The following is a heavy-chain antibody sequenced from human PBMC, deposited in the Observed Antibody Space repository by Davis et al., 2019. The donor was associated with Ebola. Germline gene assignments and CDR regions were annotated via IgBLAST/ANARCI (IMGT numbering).Heavy chain of an antibody. Sequence: GESLKISCAASGFTFSSYEMNWVRQAPGKGLEWVSYISSSGSTIYYADSVKGRFTISRDNAKNSLYLQMNSLRAEDTAVYYCARDLCPRGVCYHSGYFDYWGQGTLVTVSS. CDR2: ISSSGSTI. J-gene: IGHJ4*02. CDR3: ARDLCPRGVCYHSGYFDY. V-gene: IGHV3-48*03. D-gene: IGHD2-8*02. CDR1: GFTFSSYE.